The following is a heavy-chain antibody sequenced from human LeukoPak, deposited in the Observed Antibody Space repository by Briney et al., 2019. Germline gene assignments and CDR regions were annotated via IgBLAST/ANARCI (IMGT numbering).Heavy chain of an antibody. Sequence: ASVKVSCKASGYTFTSYYMHWVRQAPGQGLEWMGIINPSGGSTSYAQKLQGRVTMTTDTSTSTAYMELRSLRSDDTAVYYCARDRFLEWLSIWGQGTMVTVSS. J-gene: IGHJ3*02. V-gene: IGHV1-46*01. D-gene: IGHD3-3*01. CDR2: INPSGGST. CDR3: ARDRFLEWLSI. CDR1: GYTFTSYY.